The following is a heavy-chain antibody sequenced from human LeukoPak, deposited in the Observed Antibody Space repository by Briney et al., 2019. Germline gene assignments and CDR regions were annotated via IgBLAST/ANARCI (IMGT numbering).Heavy chain of an antibody. V-gene: IGHV1-2*02. CDR2: INPNSGGT. CDR3: ARLKYSSSSSRYSWFDP. J-gene: IGHJ5*02. Sequence: GASVKVSCKASGYTFTGYYMHWVRQAPGQGLEWMGWINPNSGGTNYAQKFQGRVTMTRGTSISTAYMELSRLRSDDTAVYYCARLKYSSSSSRYSWFDPWGQGTLVTVSS. D-gene: IGHD6-6*01. CDR1: GYTFTGYY.